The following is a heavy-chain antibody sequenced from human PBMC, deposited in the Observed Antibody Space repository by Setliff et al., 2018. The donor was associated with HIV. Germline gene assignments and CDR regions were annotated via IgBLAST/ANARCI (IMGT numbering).Heavy chain of an antibody. CDR2: ISGYNGNT. Sequence: ASVKVSCKASGYTFTSYGISWVRQAPGQGLEWVGWISGYNGNTNYAQKLQGRVTMTTDTSTSTAYMELRSLRSDDTAVYYCARDRRAYTLLYYYYYMDVWGKGTTVTVSS. J-gene: IGHJ6*03. V-gene: IGHV1-18*01. CDR3: ARDRRAYTLLYYYYYMDV. D-gene: IGHD1-20*01. CDR1: GYTFTSYG.